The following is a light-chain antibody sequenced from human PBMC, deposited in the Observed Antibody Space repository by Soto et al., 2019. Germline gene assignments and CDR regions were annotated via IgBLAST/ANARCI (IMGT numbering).Light chain of an antibody. Sequence: QSVLTQPPSASGTPGQGVTISCSGSGSNIGSNYVYWYQQLPGTAPILLIYRNNQRPSGVPDRFSGSKSGTSASLAISGLRSEDEADYYCAAWADSLSGVVFGGGTKLTVL. J-gene: IGLJ2*01. CDR1: GSNIGSNY. CDR2: RNN. V-gene: IGLV1-47*01. CDR3: AAWADSLSGVV.